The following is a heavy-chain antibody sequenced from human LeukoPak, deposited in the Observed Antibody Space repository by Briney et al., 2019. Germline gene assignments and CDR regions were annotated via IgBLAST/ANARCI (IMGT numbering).Heavy chain of an antibody. CDR2: IYTSGST. CDR3: ACSSTSWPYYHYYMDV. D-gene: IGHD2-2*01. V-gene: IGHV4-4*07. J-gene: IGHJ6*03. Sequence: PSETLSLTCAVSGGSISSYYWSWIRQPAGKGLEWIGRIYTSGSTNYNPSLKSRVTMSVDTSKNQFSLKLSSVTAADTAVYYCACSSTSWPYYHYYMDVWGKGTTVTISS. CDR1: GGSISSYY.